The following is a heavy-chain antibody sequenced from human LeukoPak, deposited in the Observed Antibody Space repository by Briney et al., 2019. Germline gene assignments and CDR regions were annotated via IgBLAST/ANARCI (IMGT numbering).Heavy chain of an antibody. D-gene: IGHD5-18*01. CDR1: GGSISSSSYY. CDR3: ARASLQLSHNYFDY. Sequence: SETLSLTCTVSGGSISSSSYYWGWIRQPPGKGLEWIGSIYYSGSTYYNPSLKSRVTISVDTSKNQFSLKLSSVTAADTAVYYCARASLQLSHNYFDYWGQGTLVTVSS. J-gene: IGHJ4*02. CDR2: IYYSGST. V-gene: IGHV4-39*07.